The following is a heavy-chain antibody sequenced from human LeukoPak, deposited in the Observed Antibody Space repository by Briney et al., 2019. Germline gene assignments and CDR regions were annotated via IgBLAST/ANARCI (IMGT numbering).Heavy chain of an antibody. V-gene: IGHV4-59*08. CDR2: IYYSGST. D-gene: IGHD6-19*01. CDR1: GGSISSYY. Sequence: SSETLSLTCTVSGGSISSYYWSWIRQPPGKGLEWIGYIYYSGSTNYNPSLKSRVTISVDTSKNQFSLKLSSVTAADTAVYYCARLEFSSGWFGDWFDPWGQGNLVTVSS. J-gene: IGHJ5*02. CDR3: ARLEFSSGWFGDWFDP.